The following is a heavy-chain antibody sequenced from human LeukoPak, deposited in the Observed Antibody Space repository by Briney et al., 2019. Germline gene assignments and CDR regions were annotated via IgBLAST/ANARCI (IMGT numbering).Heavy chain of an antibody. CDR1: GFTFSTYW. CDR2: IKQDGSEK. V-gene: IGHV3-7*01. D-gene: IGHD3-16*02. CDR3: AKDLRLGELSFQFDY. J-gene: IGHJ4*02. Sequence: PGGSLRLSCAASGFTFSTYWMSWVRQAPGKGLEWVANIKQDGSEKYYVDSVKGRLTISRDNAKNSLYLQMNSLRVEDTAVYYCAKDLRLGELSFQFDYWGQGTLVTVSS.